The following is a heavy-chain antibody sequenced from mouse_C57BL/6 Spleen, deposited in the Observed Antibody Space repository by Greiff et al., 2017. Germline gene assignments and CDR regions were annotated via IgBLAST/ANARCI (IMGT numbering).Heavy chain of an antibody. V-gene: IGHV1-72*01. CDR3: ARLRGFYAMDY. J-gene: IGHJ4*01. CDR1: GYTFTSYW. CDR2: IVPNSGGT. Sequence: QVQLQQPGAELVKPGASVKLSCKASGYTFTSYWMHWVKQRPGRGLEWIGRIVPNSGGTKYNEKFKSKATLTVDKPSSTAYMQLSSLTSEDSAVYYCARLRGFYAMDYWGQGTSVTVSS.